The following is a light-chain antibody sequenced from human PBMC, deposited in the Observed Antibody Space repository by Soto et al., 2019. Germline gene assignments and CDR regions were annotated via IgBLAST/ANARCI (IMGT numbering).Light chain of an antibody. Sequence: QSALTQPPSASGSPGQSVTISCTGTSSDVGGYKYVSWYQQHPGKAPKLVIYEVSKRPSGVPDRFSASKSGNTASLTVSGLQAEDEADYYCSSYAGSNNLVFGTGTKLTVL. CDR1: SSDVGGYKY. V-gene: IGLV2-8*01. CDR3: SSYAGSNNLV. J-gene: IGLJ1*01. CDR2: EVS.